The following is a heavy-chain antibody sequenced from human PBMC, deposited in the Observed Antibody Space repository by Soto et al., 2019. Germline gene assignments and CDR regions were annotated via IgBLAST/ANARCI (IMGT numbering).Heavy chain of an antibody. CDR1: GGSISSGGYY. CDR3: ARDMGPVTTYLLPGYYYGMDV. D-gene: IGHD4-17*01. V-gene: IGHV4-31*03. CDR2: IYYSGST. Sequence: SETLSLTCTVSGGSISSGGYYWSWIRQHPGKGLEWIGYIYYSGSTYYNPSLKSRVTISVDTSKNQFSLKLSSVTAADTAVYYCARDMGPVTTYLLPGYYYGMDVWGQGTTVTVSS. J-gene: IGHJ6*02.